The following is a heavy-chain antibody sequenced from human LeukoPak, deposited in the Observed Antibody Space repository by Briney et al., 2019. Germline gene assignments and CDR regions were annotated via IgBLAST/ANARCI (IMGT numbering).Heavy chain of an antibody. V-gene: IGHV4-34*01. CDR3: ARGRGYYDSSGSTRLDY. J-gene: IGHJ4*02. CDR1: GGSSSGYY. CDR2: INHSGST. Sequence: KPSETLSLTCAVNGGSSSGYYWSWIRQPPGKGLEWIGEINHSGSTNYNPSLKSRVTISVDTSKNQFSLKLSSVTAADTAVYYCARGRGYYDSSGSTRLDYWGQGTLVTVSS. D-gene: IGHD3-22*01.